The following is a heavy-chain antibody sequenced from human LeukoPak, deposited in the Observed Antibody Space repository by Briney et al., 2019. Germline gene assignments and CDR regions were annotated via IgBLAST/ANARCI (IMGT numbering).Heavy chain of an antibody. CDR3: ARGGLYCRGGSCYLDY. Sequence: GASVKVSCKASGYTFTSYDINWVRQATGQGLEWMGWMNPNSGNTGYAQKFQGRVTITRNTSISTAYMELSSLRSEDTAVYYCARGGLYCRGGSCYLDYWGQGTLVTVSS. V-gene: IGHV1-8*03. D-gene: IGHD2-15*01. J-gene: IGHJ4*02. CDR1: GYTFTSYD. CDR2: MNPNSGNT.